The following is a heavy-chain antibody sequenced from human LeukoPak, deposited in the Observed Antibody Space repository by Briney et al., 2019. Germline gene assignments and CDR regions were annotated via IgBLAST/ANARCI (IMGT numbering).Heavy chain of an antibody. CDR1: GFTFSTYW. J-gene: IGHJ4*02. CDR2: IKEDWSQK. V-gene: IGHV3-7*01. D-gene: IGHD2-8*02. Sequence: GGSLRLSCAASGFTFSTYWMTWVRQAPGKGLEGVANIKEDWSQKYYVDSVKGRFTISRDNAKNSLYLQMDSLRAEDTAVYYCARDTGCAGGTGFSFYDYWGQGTLVTVSS. CDR3: ARDTGCAGGTGFSFYDY.